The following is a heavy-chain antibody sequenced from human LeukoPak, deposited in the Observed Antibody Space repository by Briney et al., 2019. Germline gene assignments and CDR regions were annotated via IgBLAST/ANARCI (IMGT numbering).Heavy chain of an antibody. CDR1: GYTLTELS. J-gene: IGHJ3*02. CDR2: FDPEDGET. V-gene: IGHV1-24*01. CDR3: ATVQVTMVRRGAFDI. Sequence: GASVKVSCKVSGYTLTELSMHWVRQAPGKGLEWMGGFDPEDGETIYAQKFQGRVTMTEDTSTDTAYMELSSLRSEDTAVYYCATVQVTMVRRGAFDIWGQGTMVTVSS. D-gene: IGHD3-10*01.